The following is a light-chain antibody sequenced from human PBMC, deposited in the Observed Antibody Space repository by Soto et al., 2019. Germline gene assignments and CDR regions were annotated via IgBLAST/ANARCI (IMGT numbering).Light chain of an antibody. Sequence: DIVMTQSPLSLPVTPGEPASISCRSSQSLLHSNGYNYLDWYLQKPGQSPQLLIYLGSNRASGVPDRFSGRGSGTDFTLKISRVEAEDVGVYYCMQALQTPYTFGQGTKLELK. CDR1: QSLLHSNGYNY. J-gene: IGKJ2*01. CDR3: MQALQTPYT. CDR2: LGS. V-gene: IGKV2-28*01.